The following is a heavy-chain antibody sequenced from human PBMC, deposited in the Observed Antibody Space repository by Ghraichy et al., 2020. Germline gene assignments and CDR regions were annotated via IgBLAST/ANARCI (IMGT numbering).Heavy chain of an antibody. V-gene: IGHV4-38-2*02. J-gene: IGHJ6*02. CDR2: IHYSGST. D-gene: IGHD1-26*01. CDR3: ARDRSRYTGSDYYYYGIDF. Sequence: SETLSLTCTVSGYSISSGYYWGWIRQSPGKGLEWIGSIHYSGSTYNNPSLKSRVIISVDTSKNQFFLKVSSVTAADTAVYHCARDRSRYTGSDYYYYGIDFWGQGTTVTVSS. CDR1: GYSISSGYY.